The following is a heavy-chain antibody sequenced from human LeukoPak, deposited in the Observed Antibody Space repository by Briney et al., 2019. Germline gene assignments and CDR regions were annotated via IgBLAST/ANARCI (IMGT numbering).Heavy chain of an antibody. V-gene: IGHV3-73*01. CDR3: MIWFGELFDY. CDR1: GFTFSGSA. J-gene: IGHJ4*02. Sequence: GGSLKLSCAASGFTFSGSAMHWVRQASGKGLEWVGRIRSKANSYATAYAASVKGRFTISRDDSKNTAYLQMNSLKTEDTAVYYCMIWFGELFDYWGQGTLVTVSS. D-gene: IGHD3-10*01. CDR2: IRSKANSYAT.